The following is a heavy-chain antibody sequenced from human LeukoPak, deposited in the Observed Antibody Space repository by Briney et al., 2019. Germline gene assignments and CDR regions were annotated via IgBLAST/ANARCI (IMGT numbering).Heavy chain of an antibody. CDR3: ARWGSTIFGVVIEHYFDY. J-gene: IGHJ4*02. CDR1: GFIFSNAW. CDR2: IKQDGSEK. Sequence: GGSLRLSCAASGFIFSNAWMSWVRQAPGKGLEWVANIKQDGSEKYYVDSVKGRFTISRDNAKNSLYLQMNSLRAEDTAVYYCARWGSTIFGVVIEHYFDYWGQGTLVTVSS. D-gene: IGHD3-3*01. V-gene: IGHV3-7*01.